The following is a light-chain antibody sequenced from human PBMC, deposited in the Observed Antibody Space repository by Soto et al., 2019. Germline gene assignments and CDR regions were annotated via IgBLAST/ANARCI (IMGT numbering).Light chain of an antibody. J-gene: IGKJ2*01. CDR2: GAS. V-gene: IGKV3-15*01. CDR3: QQFDSWPPIT. CDR1: QTISTH. Sequence: EVELTQSPVTLSVSGGARATLSCRSSQTISTHLAWYQQKPGQAPRLLIYGASTRATAVPARFSGSGSGTDFTLTISRVQSEDAAVHYCQQFDSWPPITFGQGTKLEIK.